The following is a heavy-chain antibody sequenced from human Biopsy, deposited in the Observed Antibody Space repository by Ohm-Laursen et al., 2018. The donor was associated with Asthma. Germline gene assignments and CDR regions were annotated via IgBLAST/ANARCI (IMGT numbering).Heavy chain of an antibody. D-gene: IGHD2-2*01. V-gene: IGHV1-69*13. CDR3: ARKAGSCISRTCYSLDF. Sequence: SVKASCKSLGGTFNTYVIGWGRQAPGQRLEWMGGINSVFGTTTYPQKFQDRVTITADDSTSTVYMELSSLRSEDTAVYYCARKAGSCISRTCYSLDFWGQGTLVTVSS. CDR1: GGTFNTYV. J-gene: IGHJ4*02. CDR2: INSVFGTT.